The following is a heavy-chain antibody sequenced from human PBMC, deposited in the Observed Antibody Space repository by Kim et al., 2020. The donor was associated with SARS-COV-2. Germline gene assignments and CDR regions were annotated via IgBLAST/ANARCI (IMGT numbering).Heavy chain of an antibody. Sequence: GGSLRLSXAXSGFTVSSNYMSWVRQAPGKGLEWVSVIYSGGSTYYADSVKGRFTISRHNSKNTLYLQMNSLRAEDTAVYYCARESRGRGKGDYYYGMDVWGQGTTVTVSS. D-gene: IGHD2-15*01. V-gene: IGHV3-53*04. CDR3: ARESRGRGKGDYYYGMDV. J-gene: IGHJ6*02. CDR1: GFTVSSNY. CDR2: IYSGGST.